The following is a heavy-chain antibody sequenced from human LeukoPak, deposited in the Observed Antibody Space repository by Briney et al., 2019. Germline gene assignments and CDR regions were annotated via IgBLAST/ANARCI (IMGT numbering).Heavy chain of an antibody. CDR2: IYSGGST. V-gene: IGHV3-53*01. D-gene: IGHD3-22*01. CDR1: GFTVSSNY. Sequence: AGGSLRLSCAASGFTVSSNYMSWVRQAPGKGLEWVSVIYSGGSTYYADSVKGRFTISRDNSKNTLYLQMNSLRAEDTAVYYCAKPHYYDSSGYNAFDIWGQGTMVTVSS. CDR3: AKPHYYDSSGYNAFDI. J-gene: IGHJ3*02.